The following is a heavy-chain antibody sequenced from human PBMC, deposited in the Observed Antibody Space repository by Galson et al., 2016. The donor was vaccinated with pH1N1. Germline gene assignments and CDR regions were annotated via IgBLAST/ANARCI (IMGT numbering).Heavy chain of an antibody. CDR3: AREDPIGFNSH. J-gene: IGHJ4*02. D-gene: IGHD4-23*01. CDR2: IYPRDSDT. Sequence: QSGAEVKKSGESLKISCEASGYTFTDYWIGWVRQTPGTGLEWIGIIYPRDSDTRYRPSFQGHVTFSADESISSAYLQWSSLKASDSGIYYCAREDPIGFNSHSGRGSLVTVSS. CDR1: GYTFTDYW. V-gene: IGHV5-51*01.